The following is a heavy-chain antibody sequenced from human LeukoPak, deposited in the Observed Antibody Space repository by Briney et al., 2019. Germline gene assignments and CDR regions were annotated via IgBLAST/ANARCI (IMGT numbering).Heavy chain of an antibody. Sequence: GGSLRLSCAASGFNFGGFAMAWVRQTPGRDLEWVSGILASGTTYYADSVKGRFTISRDNSNNILFLQMNSLRVDDTAVYFCAKDLNFGDGRWEFDPWGPGTLVTV. CDR2: ILASGTT. J-gene: IGHJ5*02. D-gene: IGHD3-10*01. CDR1: GFNFGGFA. V-gene: IGHV3-23*01. CDR3: AKDLNFGDGRWEFDP.